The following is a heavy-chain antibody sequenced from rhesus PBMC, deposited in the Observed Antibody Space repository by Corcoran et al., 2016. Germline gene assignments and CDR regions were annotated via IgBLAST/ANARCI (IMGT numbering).Heavy chain of an antibody. Sequence: QVQLQESGPGLVTPSETLSLTCAVSGGSISSNYWSWIRQSPGKGLEWIGNIYGGRWSTSYNPSLKGRVTISTDTSKNQFSLKLSSVTAADTAVYYCARWEYTYSDLDYWGQGALVTVSS. V-gene: IGHV4-147*01. CDR2: IYGGRWST. D-gene: IGHD5-12*01. CDR1: GGSISSNY. CDR3: ARWEYTYSDLDY. J-gene: IGHJ4*01.